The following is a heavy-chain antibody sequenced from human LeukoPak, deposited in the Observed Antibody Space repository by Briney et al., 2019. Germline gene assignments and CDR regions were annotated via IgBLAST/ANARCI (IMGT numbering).Heavy chain of an antibody. J-gene: IGHJ3*02. CDR2: IYPSGST. V-gene: IGHV4-4*07. D-gene: IGHD3-22*01. Sequence: SEALSLTCTVYGGSISSYYWSWIRQPAGKGLEWIGRIYPSGSTNYNPSLKSRVTMSVDTSKNQFSLKLSSVTAADTAVYYCARALLWDSNSSDAFDIWGQGTRVSVSS. CDR3: ARALLWDSNSSDAFDI. CDR1: GGSISSYY.